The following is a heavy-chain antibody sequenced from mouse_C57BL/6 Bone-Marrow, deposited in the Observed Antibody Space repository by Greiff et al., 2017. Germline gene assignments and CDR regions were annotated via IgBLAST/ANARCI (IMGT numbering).Heavy chain of an antibody. CDR2: INPSNGGT. V-gene: IGHV1-53*01. Sequence: QVQLQQPGTELVKPGASVKLSCKASGYTLTSYWMYWVKQRPGQGLEWIGNINPSNGGTNYNEKFKSKATLTVDKSSSTAYMQLSRLTSEDSAVYDCARDGYYARDYWGQGTSVTVSS. J-gene: IGHJ4*01. D-gene: IGHD2-3*01. CDR1: GYTLTSYW. CDR3: ARDGYYARDY.